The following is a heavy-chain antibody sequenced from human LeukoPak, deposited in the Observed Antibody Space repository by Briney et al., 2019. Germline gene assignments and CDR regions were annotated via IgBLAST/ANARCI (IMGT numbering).Heavy chain of an antibody. CDR3: AREGWGLSVADAFDI. V-gene: IGHV3-23*01. CDR1: GFTFSSYA. Sequence: PGGSLRLSCAASGFTFSSYAMSWVRQAPGKGLVWVSVISGSGGSTFYADSVKGRFTISRDNSKNTLYLQMNSLRAEDTAVYYCAREGWGLSVADAFDIWGQGTMVTVSS. J-gene: IGHJ3*02. CDR2: ISGSGGST. D-gene: IGHD1-26*01.